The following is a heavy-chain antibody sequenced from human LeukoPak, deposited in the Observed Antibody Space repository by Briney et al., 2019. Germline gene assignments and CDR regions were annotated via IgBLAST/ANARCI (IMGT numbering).Heavy chain of an antibody. Sequence: PGGSLRLSCAASGFTFDDYAMSWVRQAPGKGPEWVSGINWNGGSTGYVDSVKGRFTISRDNAKNSLYLQMNSLRGEDTALYYCARDAHFGGVFDIWGQGTMVTVSS. CDR3: ARDAHFGGVFDI. CDR2: INWNGGST. D-gene: IGHD2-21*01. J-gene: IGHJ3*02. CDR1: GFTFDDYA. V-gene: IGHV3-20*04.